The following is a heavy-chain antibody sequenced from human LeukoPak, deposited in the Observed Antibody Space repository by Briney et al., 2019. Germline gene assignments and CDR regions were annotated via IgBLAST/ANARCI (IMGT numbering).Heavy chain of an antibody. D-gene: IGHD6-19*01. CDR2: IWYDGGNK. V-gene: IGHV3-33*08. CDR3: ARVRAGYSSGWTGVDC. J-gene: IGHJ4*02. Sequence: PGRSLRLSCAASGFTFNTYGMHWVRQAPGKGLEWVAVIWYDGGNKFYADSVKGRFTISRDNSKDTLYLQMNSLRAEDTAVYYCARVRAGYSSGWTGVDCWGQGTLVTVSS. CDR1: GFTFNTYG.